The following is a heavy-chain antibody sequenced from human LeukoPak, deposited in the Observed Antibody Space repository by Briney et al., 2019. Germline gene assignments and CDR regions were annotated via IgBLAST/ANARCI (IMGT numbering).Heavy chain of an antibody. CDR3: AKDPSFGIAAAGRTYFDY. Sequence: GGSLRLSCAASGFTFSSYGMHWVRQAPGKGLEWVAVIWYDGSNKYYADSVKGRFTISRDNSKSTLYLQMNSLRAEDTAVYYCAKDPSFGIAAAGRTYFDYWGQGTLVTVSS. CDR1: GFTFSSYG. J-gene: IGHJ4*02. D-gene: IGHD6-13*01. CDR2: IWYDGSNK. V-gene: IGHV3-33*06.